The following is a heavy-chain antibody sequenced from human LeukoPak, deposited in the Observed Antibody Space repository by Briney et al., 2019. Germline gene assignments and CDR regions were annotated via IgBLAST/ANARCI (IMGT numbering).Heavy chain of an antibody. J-gene: IGHJ5*02. CDR1: GGSISSGDYY. Sequence: PSETLSLTCTVSGGSISSGDYYWSWIRQPPGKGLEWIGYIYYSGSTYYNPSLKSRVTISVDTSKNQFSLKLSSVTAADTAVYYCARGRCSSTSCYGFQDWFDPWGQGTLVTVSS. V-gene: IGHV4-30-4*01. CDR2: IYYSGST. D-gene: IGHD2-2*01. CDR3: ARGRCSSTSCYGFQDWFDP.